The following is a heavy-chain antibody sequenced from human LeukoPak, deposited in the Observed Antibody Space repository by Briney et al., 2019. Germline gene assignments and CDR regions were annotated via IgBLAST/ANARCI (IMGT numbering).Heavy chain of an antibody. D-gene: IGHD4-23*01. CDR2: IYYSGST. Sequence: GSLRLSCAASGFTFSSYSMNWVRQPPGKGLEWIGYIYYSGSTNYNPSLKSRVTISVDTSKNQFSLKLSSVTAADTAMYYCAREVADYGGYYYYHYMDVWGKGTTVTISS. CDR1: GFTFSSYS. CDR3: AREVADYGGYYYYHYMDV. V-gene: IGHV4-59*01. J-gene: IGHJ6*03.